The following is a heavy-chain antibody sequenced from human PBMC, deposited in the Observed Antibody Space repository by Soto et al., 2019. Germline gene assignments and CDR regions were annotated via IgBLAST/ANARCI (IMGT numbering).Heavy chain of an antibody. J-gene: IGHJ5*01. V-gene: IGHV4-59*01. CDR3: ARDLSGSSYYWFDS. D-gene: IGHD1-26*01. CDR1: GGSISSYY. Sequence: SETLSLTCTVSGGSISSYYLNWIRQPPGKGLEWIGYIYYSGYTNYNPSLKSRVTMSVDTSKNQFSLKLYSVTAADTAVYYCARDLSGSSYYWFDSWGQGTLVTVSS. CDR2: IYYSGYT.